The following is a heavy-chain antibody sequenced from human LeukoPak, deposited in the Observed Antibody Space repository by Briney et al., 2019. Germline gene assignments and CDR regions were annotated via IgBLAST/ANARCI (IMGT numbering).Heavy chain of an antibody. CDR2: IRYDGTNT. D-gene: IGHD4-11*01. Sequence: GGSLRLSCAASGLTFSNYGMHWVRQAPGKGLEWIAHIRYDGTNTYYTDSVKGRFTISRDNPKNTLYLQMSSLRPEDTALYYCARDPYSKYAAYYYYMDVWGKGTTVTVSS. J-gene: IGHJ6*03. CDR3: ARDPYSKYAAYYYYMDV. V-gene: IGHV3-30*02. CDR1: GLTFSNYG.